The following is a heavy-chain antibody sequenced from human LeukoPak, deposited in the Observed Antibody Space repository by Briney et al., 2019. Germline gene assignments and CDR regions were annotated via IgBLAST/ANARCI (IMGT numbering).Heavy chain of an antibody. D-gene: IGHD3-3*01. J-gene: IGHJ5*01. CDR1: GVSISNYY. V-gene: IGHV4-4*07. Sequence: KPSETLSLTCTVSGVSISNYYWSWIRQPAGEGLEWIGRIYSSGSTNYSPSLKSRVTMSVDTSKNQFSLNLNSVTAADTAVYYCARVTDFKYDAAPYWFDFWGQGTLVTVSP. CDR2: IYSSGST. CDR3: ARVTDFKYDAAPYWFDF.